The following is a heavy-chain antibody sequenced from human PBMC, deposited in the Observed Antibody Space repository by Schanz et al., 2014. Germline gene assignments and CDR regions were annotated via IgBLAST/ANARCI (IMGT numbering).Heavy chain of an antibody. CDR2: FIPILDVG. Sequence: QVQLVQSGAEVKKPGSSVKVSCKASRSTFSSYTISWVRQARGQGLEWVGRFIPILDVGNYAQQFQGRVTSTAMKSTSTGYIELGGQRYEHTAVCCCAGGAMQGTFDIWGHGTMXTVSS. V-gene: IGHV1-69*02. CDR3: AGGAMQGTFDI. CDR1: RSTFSSYT. D-gene: IGHD1-1*01. J-gene: IGHJ3*02.